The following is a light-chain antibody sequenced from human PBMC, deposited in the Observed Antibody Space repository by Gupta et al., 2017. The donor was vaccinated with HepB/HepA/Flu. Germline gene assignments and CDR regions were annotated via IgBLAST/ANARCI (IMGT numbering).Light chain of an antibody. CDR2: RNN. Sequence: QSVLTQPPSASGTPGQRVTISCSGSSSNIGSNYVYWYQQLPGTAPKLLIYRNNQRPSGVPDRFSGSKSGPSASLAISGLRSEDEAYYYCAAWDDSLSGVVFGGGTKLTVL. CDR3: AAWDDSLSGVV. CDR1: SSNIGSNY. V-gene: IGLV1-47*01. J-gene: IGLJ2*01.